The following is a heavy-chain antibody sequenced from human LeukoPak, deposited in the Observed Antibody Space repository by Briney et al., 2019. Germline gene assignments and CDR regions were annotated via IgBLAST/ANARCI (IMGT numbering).Heavy chain of an antibody. Sequence: TGGSLRLSCAASGFTFSTYWMHWVRQAPGKGLVCVSRINTDGRTTHYADSVKGRFTISRDNAENTLYLQMNSLTAEDTAVYFCSRGFWGWEVDYWGQGTLVTVSS. CDR3: SRGFWGWEVDY. V-gene: IGHV3-74*01. CDR1: GFTFSTYW. J-gene: IGHJ4*02. D-gene: IGHD3-3*01. CDR2: INTDGRTT.